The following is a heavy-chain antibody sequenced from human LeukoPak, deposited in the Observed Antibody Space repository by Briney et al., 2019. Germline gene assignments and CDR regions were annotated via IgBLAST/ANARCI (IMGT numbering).Heavy chain of an antibody. J-gene: IGHJ4*02. CDR3: ARVPYYYDSSGYPL. V-gene: IGHV3-21*01. CDR1: GFTFSSYS. Sequence: PGGSLRLSCAASGFTFSSYSMNWVRQAPGKGLEWVSSISSSSSYIYYADSVKGRFTISRDNAKNSLYLQMNSRRAEDTAVYYCARVPYYYDSSGYPLWGQGTLVTVSS. D-gene: IGHD3-22*01. CDR2: ISSSSSYI.